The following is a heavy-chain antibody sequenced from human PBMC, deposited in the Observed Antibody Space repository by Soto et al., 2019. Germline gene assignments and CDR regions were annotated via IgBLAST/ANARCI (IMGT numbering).Heavy chain of an antibody. D-gene: IGHD3-3*01. CDR3: ATYYDFWSGYPDPYYYYYGMDV. V-gene: IGHV1-69*06. CDR1: GGTFSSDA. Sequence: RAPVKGSCKTSGGTFSSDAISWVRQAPGQGLEWIGGIIPIFGTANYAQKYQGRVTITADKSTSTAYMELSSLESEDTAVYYCATYYDFWSGYPDPYYYYYGMDVLGQGTTVTVSS. J-gene: IGHJ6*02. CDR2: IIPIFGTA.